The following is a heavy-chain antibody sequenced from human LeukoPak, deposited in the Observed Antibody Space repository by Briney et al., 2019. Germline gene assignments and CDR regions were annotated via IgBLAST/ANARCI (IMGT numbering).Heavy chain of an antibody. J-gene: IGHJ4*02. D-gene: IGHD3-16*01. CDR3: QRGEAVETETDY. CDR2: INPSGGST. V-gene: IGHV1-46*01. Sequence: ASVKVSCKASGYTFTSYYMHWVRQAPGQGLEWMGIINPSGGSTSYAQKFQGRVTMTRDTSTSTVYNELNSLRSENTAVYYCQRGEAVETETDYWGQETLDSVPS. CDR1: GYTFTSYY.